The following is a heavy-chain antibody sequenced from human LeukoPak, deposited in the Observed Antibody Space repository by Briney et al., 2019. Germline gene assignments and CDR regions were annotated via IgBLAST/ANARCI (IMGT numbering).Heavy chain of an antibody. V-gene: IGHV3-30-3*01. J-gene: IGHJ4*02. CDR2: ISYDGSNK. CDR1: GFTFSSYA. Sequence: GGSLRLSCAASGFTFSSYAIHWVRQAPGKRLEWVAVISYDGSNKYYADSVKGRFTISRDNSKNTLYLQMNSLRAEDTAVYYCARETGSAVGSTDFDYWGQGTLVTVSS. D-gene: IGHD4-17*01. CDR3: ARETGSAVGSTDFDY.